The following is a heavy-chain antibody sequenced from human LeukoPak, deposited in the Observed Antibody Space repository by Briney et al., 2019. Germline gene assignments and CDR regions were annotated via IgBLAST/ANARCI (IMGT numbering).Heavy chain of an antibody. Sequence: GGSLRLSCAASGFTFDDYAMHWVRQAPGKGLEWVSLISGDGRSTYFADSVKGRFTISRDNIKHSLSLQMNSLRTEDTALYYCAKVYRYYDSSCQHWGQGTLVTVSS. D-gene: IGHD3-22*01. CDR1: GFTFDDYA. J-gene: IGHJ1*01. CDR3: AKVYRYYDSSCQH. CDR2: ISGDGRST. V-gene: IGHV3-43*02.